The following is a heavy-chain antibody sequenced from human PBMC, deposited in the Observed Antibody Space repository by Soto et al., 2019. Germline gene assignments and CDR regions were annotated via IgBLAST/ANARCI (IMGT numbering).Heavy chain of an antibody. CDR1: SYTFTSYG. V-gene: IGHV1-18*01. CDR3: ARPLMAPPHIQLPPYYSYGMDV. Sequence: QVQLVQSGAEVKKPGASVKVSCKASSYTFTSYGISWVRQAPGQGLEWMGWISAYNGNTNYAQKLQGRVTMTTDTATSTAYIELRSLRSDDTAVYYCARPLMAPPHIQLPPYYSYGMDVWGQGTTVTVSS. D-gene: IGHD5-18*01. CDR2: ISAYNGNT. J-gene: IGHJ6*02.